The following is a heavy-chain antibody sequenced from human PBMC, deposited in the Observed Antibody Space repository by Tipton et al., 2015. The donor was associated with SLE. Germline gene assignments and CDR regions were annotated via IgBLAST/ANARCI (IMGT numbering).Heavy chain of an antibody. J-gene: IGHJ3*02. CDR3: ASFDI. V-gene: IGHV3-11*04. CDR2: ISSIGSII. Sequence: SLRLSCAASGFTVSGNYMSWVRQAPGKGLQWVSYISSIGSIIYYADSVKGRFTISRDNAKNSLYLQMNSLRAEDTAVYYCASFDIWGQGTMVTVSS. CDR1: GFTVSGNY.